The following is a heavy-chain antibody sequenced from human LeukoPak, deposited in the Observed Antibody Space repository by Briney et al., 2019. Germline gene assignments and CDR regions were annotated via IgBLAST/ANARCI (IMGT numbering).Heavy chain of an antibody. V-gene: IGHV4-59*01. CDR3: AREYCSGGSCHCDY. D-gene: IGHD2-15*01. CDR2: IYYSGST. Sequence: SETLSLTCTVSGGSISSYYWSWIRQPPGKGLEWIGYIYYSGSTNYNPSLKSRVTISVDTSKNQFSLKLSSVTAADTAVYYCAREYCSGGSCHCDYWGQGTLVTVSS. CDR1: GGSISSYY. J-gene: IGHJ4*02.